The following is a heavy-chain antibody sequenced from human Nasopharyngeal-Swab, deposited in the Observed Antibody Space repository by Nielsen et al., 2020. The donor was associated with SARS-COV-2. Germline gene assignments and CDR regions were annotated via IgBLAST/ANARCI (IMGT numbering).Heavy chain of an antibody. D-gene: IGHD3-16*01. V-gene: IGHV3-33*01. CDR1: GFTFSSYG. Sequence: GESPKIPCAASGFTFSSYGMHWVRQSPGKGLEWVAVIWYDGSNKYYADSVKDRFTISRDNSKNTLYLKMNSLRAEDTAVYYCSRDLSGGNLDYWGQGTLVTVSS. CDR3: SRDLSGGNLDY. J-gene: IGHJ4*02. CDR2: IWYDGSNK.